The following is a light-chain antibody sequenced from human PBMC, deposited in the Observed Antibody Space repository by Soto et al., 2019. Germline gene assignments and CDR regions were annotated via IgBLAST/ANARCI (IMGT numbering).Light chain of an antibody. CDR3: QQYGRSGT. V-gene: IGKV3-20*01. J-gene: IGKJ1*01. CDR1: QSVSSN. CDR2: GAS. Sequence: ESGLTHSPCTLSLSPGERGTLSCRASQSVSSNLAWYQQKPGQAPRLLIYGASNRATGIPDRFSGSGSGTDFTLTISRLEPEDFAVYYCQQYGRSGTFGQGTKVDTK.